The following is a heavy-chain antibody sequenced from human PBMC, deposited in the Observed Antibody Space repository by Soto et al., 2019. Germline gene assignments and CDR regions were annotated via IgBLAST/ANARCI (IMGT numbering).Heavy chain of an antibody. D-gene: IGHD2-2*01. Sequence: EVQLLESGGGLVQPGGSLRLSCAASGFTFSTYTMSWVRRAPGKGLEWVSAISGSGASPSYADSVQGRFTISRDNPKRTLYLQMNNLSAEDTAVYYCAKARCSTTNGYVPDYWGQGTLVTVSS. J-gene: IGHJ4*02. CDR1: GFTFSTYT. V-gene: IGHV3-23*01. CDR2: ISGSGASP. CDR3: AKARCSTTNGYVPDY.